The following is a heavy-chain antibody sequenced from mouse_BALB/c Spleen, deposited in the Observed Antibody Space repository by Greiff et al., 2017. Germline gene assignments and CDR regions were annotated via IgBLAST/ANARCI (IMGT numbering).Heavy chain of an antibody. V-gene: IGHV1-31*01. D-gene: IGHD3-3*01. Sequence: VQLQQSGPELVKPGASVKISCKASGYSFTGYYMHWVKQSHVKSLEWIGRINPYNGATSYNQNFKDKASLTVDKSSSTAYMELHSLTSEDSAVYYCARGRGLERSAMDYWGQGTSVTVSS. CDR1: GYSFTGYY. CDR3: ARGRGLERSAMDY. J-gene: IGHJ4*01. CDR2: INPYNGAT.